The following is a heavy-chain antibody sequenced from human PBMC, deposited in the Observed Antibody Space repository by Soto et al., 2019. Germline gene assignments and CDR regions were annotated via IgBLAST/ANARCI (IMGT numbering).Heavy chain of an antibody. Sequence: PGGSLRLSCAASGFTFSSYAMHWVRQAPGKGLEWVAVISYDGSNKKYADSVKGRFTISRDNSKNTLYLQMNSLRTEDTAVYYCVRLIAAGTYHGMDVWGQGTTVTVSS. CDR2: ISYDGSNK. CDR1: GFTFSSYA. J-gene: IGHJ6*02. CDR3: VRLIAAGTYHGMDV. V-gene: IGHV3-30-3*01. D-gene: IGHD6-19*01.